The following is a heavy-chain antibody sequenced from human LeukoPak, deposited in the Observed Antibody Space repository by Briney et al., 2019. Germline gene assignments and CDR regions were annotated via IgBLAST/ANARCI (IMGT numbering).Heavy chain of an antibody. CDR3: ARLRGYSYGRNDY. CDR1: GFTFSSCS. CDR2: ISSSSSCI. D-gene: IGHD5-18*01. J-gene: IGHJ4*02. V-gene: IGHV3-21*01. Sequence: GGSLRLSCAASGFTFSSCSMNWVRQAPGKGLEWVSSISSSSSCIYYADSVKGRFTISRDNAKNSLYLQMNSLRAEDTAVYYCARLRGYSYGRNDYWGQGTLVTVSS.